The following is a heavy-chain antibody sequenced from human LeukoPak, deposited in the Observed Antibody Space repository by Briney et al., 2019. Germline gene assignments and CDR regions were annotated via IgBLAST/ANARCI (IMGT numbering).Heavy chain of an antibody. D-gene: IGHD3-22*01. V-gene: IGHV3-48*01. CDR2: ISSGGTI. J-gene: IGHJ4*02. CDR1: GFTFSSYG. CDR3: AREEYYTDSSGYYPVYYFDY. Sequence: SGGSLRLSCAASGFTFSSYGMNWVRQAPGKGLEWVSYISSGGTIYYAASVKGRFTISRDNSKTTLYLQMNSLRAEDTAVYYCAREEYYTDSSGYYPVYYFDYWGQGTLVTVSS.